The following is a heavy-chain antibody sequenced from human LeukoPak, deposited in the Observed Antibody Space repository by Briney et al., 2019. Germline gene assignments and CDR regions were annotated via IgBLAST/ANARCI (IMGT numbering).Heavy chain of an antibody. CDR1: GFTFSTYA. D-gene: IGHD3-9*01. V-gene: IGHV3-23*01. J-gene: IGHJ4*02. Sequence: GGSLRLSCAASGFTFSTYAMSWVRQAPGRGLEWVSAITGSGDSTYYADSVKGRFTISRDNSRNTLYLQMNSLRAEDTAVYYCARVISYYDILTGRSYYFDYWGQGTLVTVSS. CDR2: ITGSGDST. CDR3: ARVISYYDILTGRSYYFDY.